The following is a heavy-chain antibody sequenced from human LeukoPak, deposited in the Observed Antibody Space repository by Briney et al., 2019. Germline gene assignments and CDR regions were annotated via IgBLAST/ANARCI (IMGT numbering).Heavy chain of an antibody. D-gene: IGHD6-19*01. V-gene: IGHV4-59*08. CDR3: ARHYMPSSGAPFDL. CDR1: GGSISSYY. Sequence: SETLSLTCTVSGGSISSYYWSWIRQPPGKGLEWIGYIYYSGSTNYNPSLKSRVTIPVDTSKNQFSLKLSSVTAADTAVHYCARHYMPSSGAPFDLWGRGTLVTVSS. CDR2: IYYSGST. J-gene: IGHJ2*01.